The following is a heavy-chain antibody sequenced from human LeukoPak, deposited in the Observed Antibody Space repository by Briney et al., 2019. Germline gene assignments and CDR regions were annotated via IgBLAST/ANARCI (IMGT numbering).Heavy chain of an antibody. V-gene: IGHV4-59*08. Sequence: PSETLSLTCTVSGGSISSYYWSWIRQPPGKGLEWIGYIYYSGSTNYNPSLKSRVTISVDTSKNQFSLKLSSVTAADTAVYYCARAQGHSSWYGYNWFDPWGQGTLVTVSS. J-gene: IGHJ5*02. D-gene: IGHD6-13*01. CDR2: IYYSGST. CDR3: ARAQGHSSWYGYNWFDP. CDR1: GGSISSYY.